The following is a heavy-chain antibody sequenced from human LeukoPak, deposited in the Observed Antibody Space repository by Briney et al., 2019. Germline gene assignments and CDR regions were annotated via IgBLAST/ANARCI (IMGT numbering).Heavy chain of an antibody. CDR2: IYYSGST. J-gene: IGHJ6*04. Sequence: PSETLSLTCTVSGDSISRSTYYWNWIRQSAGKGLEWIGYIYYSGSTNYNPSLKSRVTISVDTSKNQFSLKLSSVTAADTAVYYCAGQPVVVPAAMGYYYYGMDVWGKGTTVTVSS. CDR3: AGQPVVVPAAMGYYYYGMDV. CDR1: GDSISRSTYY. D-gene: IGHD2-2*01. V-gene: IGHV4-61*01.